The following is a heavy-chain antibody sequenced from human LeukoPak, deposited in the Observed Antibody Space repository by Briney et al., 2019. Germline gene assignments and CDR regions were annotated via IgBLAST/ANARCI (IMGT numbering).Heavy chain of an antibody. CDR3: ARAPIVVVSTPSFDT. J-gene: IGHJ4*02. V-gene: IGHV4-39*07. CDR1: GASISTNSYY. Sequence: PSETLSLTCTVSGASISTNSYYWGWIRQPPGKGLEWIGSIYYSGSTIYTPSLKSRLAISRDTSSDQFSLRLTSVTAADTAVYYCARAPIVVVSTPSFDTWGQGILVTVSS. CDR2: IYYSGST. D-gene: IGHD3-22*01.